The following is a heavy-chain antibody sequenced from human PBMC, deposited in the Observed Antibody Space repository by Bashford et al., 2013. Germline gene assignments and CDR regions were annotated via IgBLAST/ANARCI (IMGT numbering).Heavy chain of an antibody. V-gene: IGHV1-2*02. J-gene: IGHJ4*02. CDR2: INPDNSDT. CDR3: ARDVGSTVGASSSSFDY. D-gene: IGHD6-6*01. CDR1: GYSFSDFY. Sequence: VASVKVSCKASGYSFSDFYIHWVRQAPGQGLEWMGWINPDNSDTYYAQKFQGRVTMTRDTSISTVFMELSRLNSDDTALYYCARDVGSTVGASSSSFDYWGQGTLVTVSS.